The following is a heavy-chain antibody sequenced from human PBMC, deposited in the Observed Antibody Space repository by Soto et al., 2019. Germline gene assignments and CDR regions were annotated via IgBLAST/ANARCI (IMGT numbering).Heavy chain of an antibody. CDR1: GFTFDDYT. CDR3: AKDKGGSSWPWYFDL. J-gene: IGHJ2*01. Sequence: LRLSCAASGFTFDDYTMHWVRQAPGKGLEWVSLISWDGGSTYYADSVKGRFTISRDNSKNSLYLQMNSLRTEDTALYYCAKDKGGSSWPWYFDLWGRGTLVTVSS. V-gene: IGHV3-43*01. CDR2: ISWDGGST. D-gene: IGHD6-13*01.